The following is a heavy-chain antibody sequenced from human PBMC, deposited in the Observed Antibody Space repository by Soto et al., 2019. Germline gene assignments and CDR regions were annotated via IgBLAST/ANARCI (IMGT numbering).Heavy chain of an antibody. Sequence: SETLSLTCAVSGYSISSGYYWGWIRQPPGKGLEWIGSIYHSGSTYYNPSLKSRVTISVDTSKNQFSLKLSSVTAADTAVYYCARGKGRGSGSYNRDDAFDIWRQGTMVTVSS. J-gene: IGHJ3*02. V-gene: IGHV4-38-2*01. CDR1: GYSISSGYY. D-gene: IGHD1-26*01. CDR3: ARGKGRGSGSYNRDDAFDI. CDR2: IYHSGST.